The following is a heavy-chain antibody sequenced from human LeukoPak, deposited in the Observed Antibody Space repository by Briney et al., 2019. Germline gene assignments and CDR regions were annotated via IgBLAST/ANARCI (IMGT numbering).Heavy chain of an antibody. CDR2: ISSSSSYI. V-gene: IGHV3-21*04. CDR3: ARRGSSGYYHQWDY. CDR1: GFTFSSYS. J-gene: IGHJ4*02. Sequence: PGGSLRLSCAASGFTFSSYSMNWVRQAPGKGLEWVSSISSSSSYIYYEDSVKGRFTISRDNAKNSLYLQMNSLRAEDTAVYYCARRGSSGYYHQWDYWGQGTLVTVSS. D-gene: IGHD3-22*01.